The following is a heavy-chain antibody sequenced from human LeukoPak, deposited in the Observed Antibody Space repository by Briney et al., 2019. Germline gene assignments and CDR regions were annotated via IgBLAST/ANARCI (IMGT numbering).Heavy chain of an antibody. CDR1: GFTFSSYG. D-gene: IGHD2-21*01. Sequence: PGGSLRLSCAASGFTFSSYGMHWVRQAPGKGLEWVALISYDGSNKYYADSVKGRFTISRDNSKNTLYLQMNSLRAEDTAVYYCAKVGVVSNEDFDYWGQGTLVTVSS. V-gene: IGHV3-30*18. J-gene: IGHJ4*02. CDR3: AKVGVVSNEDFDY. CDR2: ISYDGSNK.